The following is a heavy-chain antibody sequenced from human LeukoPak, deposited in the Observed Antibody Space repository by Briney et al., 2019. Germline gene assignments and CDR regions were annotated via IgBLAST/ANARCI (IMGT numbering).Heavy chain of an antibody. J-gene: IGHJ4*02. D-gene: IGHD1-1*01. CDR2: IHPEGNEK. CDR1: GFTFSNFW. Sequence: GGSLRLSCAVSGFTFSNFWMSWVRRAPGRGLEWVANIHPEGNEKYHVGSVEGRFTISRDNAKNLLFLQMNGLRVEDTAVYYCARGDDFSGDHWGQGTLVTVSS. V-gene: IGHV3-7*04. CDR3: ARGDDFSGDH.